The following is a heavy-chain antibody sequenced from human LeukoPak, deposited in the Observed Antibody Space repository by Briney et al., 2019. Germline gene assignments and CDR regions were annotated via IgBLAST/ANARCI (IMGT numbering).Heavy chain of an antibody. J-gene: IGHJ4*02. CDR2: IMSSSSTI. CDR3: ARRRGLFDY. CDR1: GFTFSTYS. V-gene: IGHV3-48*02. Sequence: PGGSLRLSCAASGFTFSTYSMNWVRQAPGKGREWVAYIMSSSSTIYYADSVKGRFTISRDNAKNSLYLQINSLRDEDTAVYYCARRRGLFDYWGQGTLVTVSS.